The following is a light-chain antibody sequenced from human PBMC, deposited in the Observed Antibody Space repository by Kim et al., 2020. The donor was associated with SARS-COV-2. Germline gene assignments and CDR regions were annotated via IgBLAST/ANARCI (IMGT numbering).Light chain of an antibody. CDR3: SSYTSSSTLV. Sequence: GQSINISCTGTSSDVGGYNDVSWYQQHPGKAPKLMIYDVSKRPSGVSNRFSGSKSGNTASLTISGLQAEDEADYYCSSYTSSSTLVFGGGTQLTVL. CDR2: DVS. CDR1: SSDVGGYND. J-gene: IGLJ2*01. V-gene: IGLV2-14*04.